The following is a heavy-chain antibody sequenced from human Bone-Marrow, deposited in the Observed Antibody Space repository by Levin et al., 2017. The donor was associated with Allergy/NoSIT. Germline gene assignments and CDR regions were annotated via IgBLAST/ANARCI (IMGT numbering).Heavy chain of an antibody. J-gene: IGHJ6*02. V-gene: IGHV3-21*01. D-gene: IGHD3-9*01. CDR2: INSGSTDI. CDR1: GFNFSTYN. Sequence: GGSLRLSCAASGFNFSTYNMNWVRQAPGKALEWVSSINSGSTDIYYADSLKGRFTISRDNAENSLYLQLNGLRAGDTAVYYCARDRTYGILRNYGMDVWGQGTTVTVSS. CDR3: ARDRTYGILRNYGMDV.